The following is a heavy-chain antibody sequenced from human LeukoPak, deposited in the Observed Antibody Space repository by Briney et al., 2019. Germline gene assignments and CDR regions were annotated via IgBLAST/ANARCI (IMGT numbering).Heavy chain of an antibody. CDR3: AVDEGLYYYDSSDQGRGGY. CDR1: GYTFTGYY. J-gene: IGHJ4*02. Sequence: ASVKVSCKASGYTFTGYYMHWVRQAPGQGLEWMGWINPNSGGTNYAQKFQGRVTMTRDTFISTAYMELSRLRSDDTAVYYCAVDEGLYYYDSSDQGRGGYWGQGTLVTVSS. V-gene: IGHV1-2*02. CDR2: INPNSGGT. D-gene: IGHD3-22*01.